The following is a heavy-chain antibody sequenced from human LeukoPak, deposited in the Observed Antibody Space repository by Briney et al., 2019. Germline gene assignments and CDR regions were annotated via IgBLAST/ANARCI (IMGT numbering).Heavy chain of an antibody. J-gene: IGHJ4*02. V-gene: IGHV4-34*01. Sequence: SETLSLTCAVYGGSFSGYYWSWIRQPPGKGLEWIGEINHSGSTHYNPSLKSRVTISVDTSKNQFSLKLSSVTAADTAVYYCATTFDWGQGTLVTVSS. CDR3: ATTFD. CDR1: GGSFSGYY. CDR2: INHSGST.